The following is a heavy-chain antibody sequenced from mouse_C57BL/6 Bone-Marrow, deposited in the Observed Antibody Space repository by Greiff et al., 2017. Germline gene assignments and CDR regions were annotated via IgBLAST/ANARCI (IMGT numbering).Heavy chain of an antibody. CDR1: GYTFTSYG. Sequence: VKLVESGAELARPGASVKLSCKASGYTFTSYGISWVKQRTGQGLEWIGEIYPRSGNTYYNEKFKGKATLTADKSSSTAYMELRSLTSEDSAVYFCAVLLRSYFDYWGQGTTLTVSS. J-gene: IGHJ2*01. V-gene: IGHV1-81*01. CDR3: AVLLRSYFDY. D-gene: IGHD1-1*01. CDR2: IYPRSGNT.